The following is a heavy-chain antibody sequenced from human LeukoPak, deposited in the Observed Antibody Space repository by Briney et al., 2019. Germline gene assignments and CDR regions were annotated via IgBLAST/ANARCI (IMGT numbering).Heavy chain of an antibody. J-gene: IGHJ6*03. D-gene: IGHD3-3*01. CDR2: IRNSGTDV. CDR3: ARDGSYDFWSGNYYMDV. V-gene: IGHV3-21*01. Sequence: GGSLRLSCAASGFTFNTYSMIWVRQAPGKGLEWVSSIRNSGTDVYYADSLKGRFTISRDNARNSLYMQMNSLRAEGTAVYYRARDGSYDFWSGNYYMDVWGKGTTVTVSS. CDR1: GFTFNTYS.